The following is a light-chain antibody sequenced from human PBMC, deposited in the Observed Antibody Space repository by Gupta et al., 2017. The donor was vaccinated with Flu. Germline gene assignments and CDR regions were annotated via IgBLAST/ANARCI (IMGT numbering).Light chain of an antibody. V-gene: IGKV6-21*01. CDR3: HQSNSLPWT. Sequence: PDFQSVTPKEKVTITCRASQSIGSNLNWYQQKPDQSPKLLIKYASQYGSGVPSRFSGSGSGTDFTLTIQSLEAEDAATYYCHQSNSLPWTFGQGTKVEIK. J-gene: IGKJ1*01. CDR2: YAS. CDR1: QSIGSN.